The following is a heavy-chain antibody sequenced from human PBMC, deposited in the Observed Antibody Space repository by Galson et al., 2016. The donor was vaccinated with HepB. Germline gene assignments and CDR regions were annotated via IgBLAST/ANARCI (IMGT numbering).Heavy chain of an antibody. CDR3: ARKQILDS. J-gene: IGHJ4*02. CDR1: GYLFTNYD. D-gene: IGHD3-3*01. Sequence: SVKVSCKASGYLFTNYDINWVRQTPGQGLEWMGSIIPNSGRTNYAQKFQGRVTMTRDTSMNTAYMELTNLTSADTAVYYCARKQILDSWGQGTLVTVSS. V-gene: IGHV1-8*01. CDR2: IIPNSGRT.